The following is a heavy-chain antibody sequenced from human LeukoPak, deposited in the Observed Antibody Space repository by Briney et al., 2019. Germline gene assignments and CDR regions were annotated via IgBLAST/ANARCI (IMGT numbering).Heavy chain of an antibody. Sequence: GASVKVSCKDSGYTFTGYYMHWVRQAPGQGLEWMGWINPNSGGTNYAQKFQGRVTMTRDTSISTAYMELSRLRSDDTAVYYCARDLAAAGSFDYWGQGTLVTVSS. V-gene: IGHV1-2*02. CDR3: ARDLAAAGSFDY. CDR2: INPNSGGT. J-gene: IGHJ4*02. CDR1: GYTFTGYY. D-gene: IGHD6-13*01.